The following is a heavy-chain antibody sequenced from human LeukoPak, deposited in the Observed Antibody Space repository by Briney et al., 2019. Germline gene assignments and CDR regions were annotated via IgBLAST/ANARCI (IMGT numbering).Heavy chain of an antibody. CDR3: ARHEVSWFDP. CDR2: IYTSGST. J-gene: IGHJ5*02. D-gene: IGHD2-8*01. CDR1: GGSISSYY. Sequence: ASETLSLTCTVSGGSISSYYWSWIRQPPGKGLEWIGYIYTSGSTNYNPSLKSRVTISVGTSKNQFSLKLSSVTAADTAVYYCARHEVSWFDPWGQGTLVTVSS. V-gene: IGHV4-4*09.